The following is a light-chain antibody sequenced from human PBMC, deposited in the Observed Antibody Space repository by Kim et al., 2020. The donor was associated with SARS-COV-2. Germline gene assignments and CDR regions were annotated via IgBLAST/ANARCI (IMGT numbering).Light chain of an antibody. CDR1: QSVNRPY. CDR2: GAS. J-gene: IGKJ2*01. CDR3: HQYGRSPST. Sequence: VLTQSPATLSLSPGQTATLSCRASQSVNRPYLAWYQQKPGQAPRLLIYGASTRATGIPDRCSGSGAGTDFSLTIMRLEPEDFAVYEWHQYGRSPSTFGQGTKLEI. V-gene: IGKV3-20*01.